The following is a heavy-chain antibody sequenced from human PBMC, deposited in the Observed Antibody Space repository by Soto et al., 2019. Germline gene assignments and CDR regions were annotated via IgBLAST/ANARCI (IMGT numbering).Heavy chain of an antibody. CDR2: ISGSGSPT. CDR3: ARDMSGGTYNYYYGMDV. D-gene: IGHD1-26*01. Sequence: EVQLLESGGGLGQPGGSLRLSCAASGFNFSSYAMTWVRQAPGRGLQWVSAISGSGSPTYYADSVKGRFTISRDNSKNTLYLQMNSLRPDDTAVYYCARDMSGGTYNYYYGMDVWGQGTTVTVSS. V-gene: IGHV3-23*01. J-gene: IGHJ6*02. CDR1: GFNFSSYA.